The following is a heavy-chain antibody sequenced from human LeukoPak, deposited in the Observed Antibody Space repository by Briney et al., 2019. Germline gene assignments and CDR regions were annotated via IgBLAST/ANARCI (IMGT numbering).Heavy chain of an antibody. J-gene: IGHJ6*02. CDR3: ASSGSGTTTTPRTYYYYYYGMDV. V-gene: IGHV1-69*13. Sequence: SVKVSCKASGGTFSSTTINWVRQAPGQGLEWMGGITPIFRTPNYAQKFQGRVTITAVESMSTAYMELSSLRSEDTAVYYCASSGSGTTTTPRTYYYYYYGMDVWGQGTTVTVSS. CDR2: ITPIFRTP. D-gene: IGHD1-7*01. CDR1: GGTFSSTT.